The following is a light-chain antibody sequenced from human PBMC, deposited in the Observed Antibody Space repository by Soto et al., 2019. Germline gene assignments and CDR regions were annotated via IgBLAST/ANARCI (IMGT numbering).Light chain of an antibody. V-gene: IGKV1-5*03. CDR1: QSISSW. J-gene: IGKJ2*01. CDR3: QQYNSSSPYP. Sequence: DIQMTQSPSTLSASVGDRVTITCRASQSISSWLAWYQQKPGKAPKLLIYKASNLESWVPSRFSGSGSGTEFTLVISSLQPDDFATYYCQQYNSSSPYPFGQGTKLEIK. CDR2: KAS.